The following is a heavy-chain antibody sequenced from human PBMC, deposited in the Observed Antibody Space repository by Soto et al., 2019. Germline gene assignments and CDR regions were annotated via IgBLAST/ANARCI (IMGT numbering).Heavy chain of an antibody. D-gene: IGHD3-22*01. V-gene: IGHV4-39*07. J-gene: IGHJ4*02. CDR2: IYYSGST. CDR1: GGSISSSSYY. CDR3: ARARYYYDSSGYYSYYFDY. Sequence: SETLSLTCTVSGGSISSSSYYWGWIRQPPGKGLEWIGSIYYSGSTYYNPSLKSRVTISVDTSKNQFSLKLSSVTAADTAVYYCARARYYYDSSGYYSYYFDYWGQGTLVTVSS.